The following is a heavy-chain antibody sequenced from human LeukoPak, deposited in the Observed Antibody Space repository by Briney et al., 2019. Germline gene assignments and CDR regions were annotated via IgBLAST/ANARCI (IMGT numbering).Heavy chain of an antibody. CDR3: ERVNYYHYYMDV. CDR2: IYYSGST. Sequence: KTSETLSLTCTVSGGSISNYYWSWIRQPPGKGLEWIGYIYYSGSTRYNPSLKSRFTISVDTSKNQFSLKVSSVTAADTAVYYCERVNYYHYYMDVWGKGTTVTVSS. J-gene: IGHJ6*03. V-gene: IGHV4-59*01. CDR1: GGSISNYY.